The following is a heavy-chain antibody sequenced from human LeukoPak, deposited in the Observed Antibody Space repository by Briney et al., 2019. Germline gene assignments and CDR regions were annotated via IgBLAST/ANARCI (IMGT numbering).Heavy chain of an antibody. V-gene: IGHV1-69*06. CDR1: GGTFSSYA. J-gene: IGHJ4*02. Sequence: RASVKVSCKASGGTFSSYAISWVRQAPGQGLEWMGGIIPIFGTANYAQKFQGRVTITADKSTSTAYMELSSLRSEDTAVYYCAREAVDSSSLDYWGQGTLVTVSS. CDR3: AREAVDSSSLDY. CDR2: IIPIFGTA. D-gene: IGHD6-6*01.